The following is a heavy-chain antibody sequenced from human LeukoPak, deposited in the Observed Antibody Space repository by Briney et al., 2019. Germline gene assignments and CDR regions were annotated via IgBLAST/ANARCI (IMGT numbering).Heavy chain of an antibody. CDR2: IYYSGST. D-gene: IGHD4-17*01. V-gene: IGHV4-39*07. Sequence: WIRQPPGQGLEWIASIYYSGSTYCNPSLRSRVTTSINTSKNQFSLRLSSVTAADMAVYYCARDNGDYWFDPWGQGTLVTVSS. CDR3: ARDNGDYWFDP. J-gene: IGHJ5*02.